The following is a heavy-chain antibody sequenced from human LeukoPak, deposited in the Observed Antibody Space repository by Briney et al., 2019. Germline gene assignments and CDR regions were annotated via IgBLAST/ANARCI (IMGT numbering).Heavy chain of an antibody. J-gene: IGHJ4*02. CDR1: GFTFSSYS. D-gene: IGHD3-10*01. CDR2: ISSSSSYI. CDR3: ARARNYYGSGSYI. Sequence: GGSLRLSCAASGFTFSSYSMNWVRQAPGKGLEWVSSISSSSSYIYYADSVKGRFTISRDNAKNSLYLQMNSPRAEDTAVYYCARARNYYGSGSYIWGQGTLVTVSS. V-gene: IGHV3-21*01.